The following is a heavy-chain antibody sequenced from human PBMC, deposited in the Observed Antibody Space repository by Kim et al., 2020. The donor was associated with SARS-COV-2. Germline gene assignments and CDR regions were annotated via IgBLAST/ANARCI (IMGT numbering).Heavy chain of an antibody. CDR1: GFTFSTYG. V-gene: IGHV3-33*01. D-gene: IGHD2-21*02. J-gene: IGHJ6*02. Sequence: GGFLRLSCAASGFTFSTYGMHWVRQAPGKGLEWVAVIWFDGSHKYYADSVKGRFTISRDNSNNTLSLQVNSLRAEDTALYYCARALGWGHYSGVDVWGQGTTVTVSS. CDR3: ARALGWGHYSGVDV. CDR2: IWFDGSHK.